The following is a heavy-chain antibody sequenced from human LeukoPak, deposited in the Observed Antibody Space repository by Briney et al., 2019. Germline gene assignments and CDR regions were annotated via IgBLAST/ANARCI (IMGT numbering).Heavy chain of an antibody. D-gene: IGHD6-13*01. CDR1: GGSISSYY. CDR3: ARLSGSWDYYYYYYMDV. J-gene: IGHJ6*03. Sequence: SETLSLTCTVSGGSISSYYWSWIRQPAGKGLEWIGRIYISGSGSTNYNPSLKSRVTMSVDTSKNQFSLKLSSVTAADTAVYYCARLSGSWDYYYYYYMDVWGKGTTVTISS. CDR2: IYISGSGST. V-gene: IGHV4-4*07.